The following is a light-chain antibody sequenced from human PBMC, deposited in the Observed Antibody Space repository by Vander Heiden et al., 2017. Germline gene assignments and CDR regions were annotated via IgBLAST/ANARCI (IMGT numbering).Light chain of an antibody. Sequence: DVLMTQSPLSMPVTLGQSDSISCRSSQLLVYSDGNTYLHLFQQRPGQSPRLLIHNVSSRDSGVPDRFTGIGSGADFTLKISRVEAEDVGVYYCMQGSHWPPTFGQWTKQEIK. CDR3: MQGSHWPPT. J-gene: IGKJ2*01. V-gene: IGKV2-30*01. CDR2: NVS. CDR1: QLLVYSDGNTY.